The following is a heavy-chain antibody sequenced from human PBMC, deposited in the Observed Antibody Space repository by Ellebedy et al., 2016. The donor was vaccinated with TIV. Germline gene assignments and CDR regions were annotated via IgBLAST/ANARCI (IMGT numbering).Heavy chain of an antibody. Sequence: GGSLRLSXVASGFTFSGYYMNWVRQAPGKGLEWVANIKQDGTKKDYVDSVKGRFTISRDNAKNSLYLQMNSLRAEDTAVYYCARSLYYYYYYMDVWGKGTTVTVSS. CDR3: ARSLYYYYYYMDV. CDR1: GFTFSGYY. CDR2: IKQDGTKK. V-gene: IGHV3-7*01. J-gene: IGHJ6*03.